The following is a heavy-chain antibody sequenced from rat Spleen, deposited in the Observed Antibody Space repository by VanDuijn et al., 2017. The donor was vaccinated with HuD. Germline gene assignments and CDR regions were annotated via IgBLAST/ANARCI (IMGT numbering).Heavy chain of an antibody. CDR3: ARSRYSGSHFDY. J-gene: IGHJ2*01. V-gene: IGHV2-16*01. Sequence: MGAIWSGGSTDYNSALKSRLSISRDTSKSQVFLKMNSVQTEDTAMYFCARSRYSGSHFDYWGQGVMVTVSS. CDR2: IWSGGST. D-gene: IGHD4-3*01.